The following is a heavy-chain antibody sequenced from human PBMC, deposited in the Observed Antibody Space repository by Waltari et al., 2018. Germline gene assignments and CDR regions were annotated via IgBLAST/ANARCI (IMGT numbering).Heavy chain of an antibody. V-gene: IGHV1-69*14. J-gene: IGHJ5*02. Sequence: QVQLVQSGAVVKKPGSTVRLASQPSGCTFPGSVIIWVRPDPGQGLEWMGGIIPIFGTANYAQKFQGRVTMTADKSTSTAYMELSSLRSEDTAVYYCAARKPNYGSWFDPWGQGTLVTVSS. CDR2: IIPIFGTA. CDR1: GCTFPGSV. D-gene: IGHD3-16*01. CDR3: AARKPNYGSWFDP.